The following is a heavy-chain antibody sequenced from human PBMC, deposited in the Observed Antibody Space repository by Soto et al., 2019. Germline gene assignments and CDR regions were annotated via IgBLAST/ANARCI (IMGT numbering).Heavy chain of an antibody. V-gene: IGHV3-7*04. D-gene: IGHD4-17*01. Sequence: GGSLRLCCSASGLTFSDYGMNWLRQAPGKGLEWMANIKEDGSEKYYVDSVRGRFTISRDNAKNSLYLQMNSLRAEDTAVYYCARGTVTPGLDYWGQGTLVTVSS. CDR1: GLTFSDYG. CDR2: IKEDGSEK. J-gene: IGHJ4*02. CDR3: ARGTVTPGLDY.